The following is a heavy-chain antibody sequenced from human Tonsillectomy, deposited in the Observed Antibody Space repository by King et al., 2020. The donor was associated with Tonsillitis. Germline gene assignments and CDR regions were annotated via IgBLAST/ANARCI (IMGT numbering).Heavy chain of an antibody. D-gene: IGHD6-19*01. Sequence: VQLQESGPGLVKPSETLSLTCTVSGVSITTYYWSWIRPPPGKGLEWIGYIYYSGTTSYNPSLKSRVTISVDTSKNQFSLKLRSVTAADTAVYYCSRGSGDSSGWYDAFDIWGQGTMVTVSS. CDR2: IYYSGTT. J-gene: IGHJ3*02. V-gene: IGHV4-59*01. CDR1: GVSITTYY. CDR3: SRGSGDSSGWYDAFDI.